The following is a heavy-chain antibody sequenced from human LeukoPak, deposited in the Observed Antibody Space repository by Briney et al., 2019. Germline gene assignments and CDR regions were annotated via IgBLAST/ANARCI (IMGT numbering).Heavy chain of an antibody. V-gene: IGHV4-59*01. Sequence: SETLSLTCTVSGGSISSYYWSWIWQPPGKGLEWIGYIYYSGSTNYNPSLKSRVTISVDTSKSQFSLKLSSVTAADTAVYYCARGISPNYDSSGYYSYWGQGTLVTVSS. CDR3: ARGISPNYDSSGYYSY. CDR1: GGSISSYY. D-gene: IGHD3-22*01. J-gene: IGHJ4*02. CDR2: IYYSGST.